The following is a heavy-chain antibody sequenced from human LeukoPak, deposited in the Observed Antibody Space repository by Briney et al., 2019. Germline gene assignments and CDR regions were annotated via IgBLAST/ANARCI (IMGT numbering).Heavy chain of an antibody. D-gene: IGHD3-10*01. Sequence: SETLSLTCAVSGGSISRGSYYWSWIRPPAGKGLEWIGRIYTSGRTNYNPSLKSRVTISVDTSENQFSVKLSSVTAADTAVYYCASLRITMVRGVPERYYMDVWGKGTTVTVSS. CDR1: GGSISRGSYY. CDR3: ASLRITMVRGVPERYYMDV. CDR2: IYTSGRT. J-gene: IGHJ6*03. V-gene: IGHV4-61*02.